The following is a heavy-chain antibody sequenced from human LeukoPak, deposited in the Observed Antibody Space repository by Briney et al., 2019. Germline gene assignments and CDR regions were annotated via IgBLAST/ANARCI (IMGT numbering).Heavy chain of an antibody. Sequence: GGSLRLSCAASGFTFSSFEMNWVRQAPGKGLAWTSYMSSTGTTIYYADSVKGRFTISRDNAKNSLYLQMNSLRVEDTAVYYCARVGRYGVDYWGQGTLVTVSS. J-gene: IGHJ4*02. CDR2: MSSTGTTI. CDR3: ARVGRYGVDY. V-gene: IGHV3-48*03. CDR1: GFTFSSFE. D-gene: IGHD5-18*01.